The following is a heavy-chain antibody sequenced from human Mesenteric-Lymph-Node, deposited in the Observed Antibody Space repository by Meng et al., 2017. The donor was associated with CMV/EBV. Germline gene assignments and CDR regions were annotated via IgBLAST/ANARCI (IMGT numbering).Heavy chain of an antibody. CDR2: INAGNGNT. Sequence: SGYTFTSYAMHWVRQAPGQRLEWMGWINAGNGNTKYSQKFQGRVTITRDTSASTAYMELSSLRSEDTAVYYCARAYGSGSYYNWFDPWGQGTLVTVSS. CDR1: GYTFTSYA. J-gene: IGHJ5*02. CDR3: ARAYGSGSYYNWFDP. D-gene: IGHD3-10*01. V-gene: IGHV1-3*01.